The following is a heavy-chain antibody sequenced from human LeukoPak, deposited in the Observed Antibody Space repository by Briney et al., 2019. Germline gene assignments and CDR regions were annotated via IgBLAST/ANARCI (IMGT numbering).Heavy chain of an antibody. J-gene: IGHJ4*02. CDR3: ARRIQGMAPYYFDY. Sequence: GGSLRLSCTASGFTFSSYWMHWVRQAPWKGLVWVSRINSDGGSTSYADYVKGRFTISRDNAKSTLYLQMNSLRAEDTAVYYCARRIQGMAPYYFDYWGQGTLVTVSS. D-gene: IGHD5-24*01. CDR2: INSDGGST. V-gene: IGHV3-74*01. CDR1: GFTFSSYW.